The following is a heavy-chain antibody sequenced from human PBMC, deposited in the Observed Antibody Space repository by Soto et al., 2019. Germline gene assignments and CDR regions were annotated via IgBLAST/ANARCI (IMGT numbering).Heavy chain of an antibody. D-gene: IGHD6-13*01. CDR3: AKGTGAAGYDY. CDR1: GGSVDRGDYY. CDR2: IYYSGST. J-gene: IGHJ4*02. Sequence: LSLTCTVSGGSVDRGDYYWSWIRQPPGKGLEWIGYIYYSGSTNYNPSLKSRVTISVDTSKNQFSLKLSSVTAADTAVYYCAKGTGAAGYDYWGQGTLVTVS. V-gene: IGHV4-61*08.